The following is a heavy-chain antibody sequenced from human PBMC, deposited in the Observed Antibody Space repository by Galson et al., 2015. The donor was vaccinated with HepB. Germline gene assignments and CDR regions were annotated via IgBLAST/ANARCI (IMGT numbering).Heavy chain of an antibody. CDR3: ARSTHPYDFWSGYRPYPMDV. V-gene: IGHV5-51*01. CDR1: GSSFTSYW. CDR2: IYPGDSDT. Sequence: QSGAEVTKPGESLKISCKGSGSSFTSYWIGWVRQMPGKGLEWMGIIYPGDSDTRYSPSFQGQVTISADKSISTAYLQWSSLKASDTAMYYCARSTHPYDFWSGYRPYPMDVWGKGTTVTVSS. D-gene: IGHD3-3*01. J-gene: IGHJ6*03.